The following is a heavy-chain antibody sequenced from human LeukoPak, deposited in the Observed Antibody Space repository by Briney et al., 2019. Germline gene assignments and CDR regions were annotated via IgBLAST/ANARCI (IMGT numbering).Heavy chain of an antibody. V-gene: IGHV3-30-3*01. CDR3: AGAGGYCSSTSCYSVFDY. CDR2: ISYDGSNK. D-gene: IGHD2-2*02. Sequence: GGSLRLSCVASGFTFSSSWMTWVRQAPGKGLEWVAVISYDGSNKYYADSVKGRFTISRDNSKNTLYLQMNSLRAEDTAVYYCAGAGGYCSSTSCYSVFDYWGQGTLVTVSS. CDR1: GFTFSSSW. J-gene: IGHJ4*02.